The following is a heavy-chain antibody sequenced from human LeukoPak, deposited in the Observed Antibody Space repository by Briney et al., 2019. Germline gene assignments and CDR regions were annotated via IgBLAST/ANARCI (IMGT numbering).Heavy chain of an antibody. Sequence: GASVKVSCKASGYTFTSYGISWVRPAPGQGLEWMGWISAYNGNTNYAQKLQGRVTMTTDTSTSTAYMELRSLRSDDTAVYYCARENYYDSSGYYAVEYYFDYWGQGTLVTVSS. D-gene: IGHD3-22*01. V-gene: IGHV1-18*01. J-gene: IGHJ4*02. CDR2: ISAYNGNT. CDR3: ARENYYDSSGYYAVEYYFDY. CDR1: GYTFTSYG.